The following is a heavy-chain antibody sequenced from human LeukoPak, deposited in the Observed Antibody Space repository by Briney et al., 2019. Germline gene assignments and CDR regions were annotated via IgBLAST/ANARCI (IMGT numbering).Heavy chain of an antibody. CDR3: ARQGVVSTTFDY. Sequence: SETLSLTCAVSGYSISSGYYWDWIRQPPGKGLEWIGSIYHSGSTYYNPSLKNRVTISVDTSKNQFSLKLSSVTAADTAVYYCARQGVVSTTFDYWGQGTLVTVSS. J-gene: IGHJ4*02. D-gene: IGHD3-3*01. CDR1: GYSISSGYY. V-gene: IGHV4-38-2*01. CDR2: IYHSGST.